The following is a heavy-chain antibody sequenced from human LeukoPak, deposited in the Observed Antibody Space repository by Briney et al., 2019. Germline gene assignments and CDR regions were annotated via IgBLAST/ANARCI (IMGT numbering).Heavy chain of an antibody. D-gene: IGHD6-13*01. Sequence: GRSLRLSCAASGFTFSSYAMHWVRQAPGKGLEWVAVISYDGSNKYYADSVKGRFTISRDNSKNTLHLQMNSLRAEDTAVYYCASGGGSSSWLRLDYWGQGTLVTVSS. J-gene: IGHJ4*02. CDR1: GFTFSSYA. V-gene: IGHV3-30*04. CDR3: ASGGGSSSWLRLDY. CDR2: ISYDGSNK.